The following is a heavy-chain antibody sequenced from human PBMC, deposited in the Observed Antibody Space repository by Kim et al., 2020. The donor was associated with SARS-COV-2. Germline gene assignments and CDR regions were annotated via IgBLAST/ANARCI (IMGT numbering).Heavy chain of an antibody. CDR1: GGSISSYY. V-gene: IGHV4-59*13. CDR2: IHYSGDT. Sequence: ETLSLTCTVSGGSISSYYWSWIRQPPGKGLEWIGYIHYSGDTKYNSSLQSRVTISQDTSKNQFILKLSFVTAADTAVYYCAREDGSNPDYWGQGILVTVSS. D-gene: IGHD5-12*01. CDR3: AREDGSNPDY. J-gene: IGHJ4*02.